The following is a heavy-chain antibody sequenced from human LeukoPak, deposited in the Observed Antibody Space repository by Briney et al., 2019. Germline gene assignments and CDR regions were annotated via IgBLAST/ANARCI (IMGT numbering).Heavy chain of an antibody. CDR2: ISGSGGST. V-gene: IGHV3-23*01. J-gene: IGHJ3*02. Sequence: QAGGSLRLSCAASGFTVSSTYMSWARQAPGKGLEWVSSISGSGGSTQYADSVQGRFAISRDNSKNTLYLQMNSLRAEDAAVYFCARDPNGDYIGTFDMWGRGTMVSVSS. CDR1: GFTVSSTY. CDR3: ARDPNGDYIGTFDM. D-gene: IGHD4-17*01.